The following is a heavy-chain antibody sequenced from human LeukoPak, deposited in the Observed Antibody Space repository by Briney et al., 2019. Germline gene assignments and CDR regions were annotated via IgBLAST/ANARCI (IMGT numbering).Heavy chain of an antibody. CDR3: ARMASQGYFDY. J-gene: IGHJ4*02. CDR1: GFSLSTSGIR. CDR2: IDWDEDK. Sequence: SGPTLVNPTQTLTLTCIFSGFSLSTSGIRASWIRQPPGKDLEWLARIDWDEDKFYSTSLKTRLTISKDTSKNQVVLTMTNMDPVDTATYYCARMASQGYFDYWGQGTLVTVSS. V-gene: IGHV2-70*04.